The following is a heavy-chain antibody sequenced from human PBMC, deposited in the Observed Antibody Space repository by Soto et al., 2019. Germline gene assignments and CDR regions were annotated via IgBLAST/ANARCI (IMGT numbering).Heavy chain of an antibody. CDR2: INVYNGNT. CDR3: ARGPDPTYSDY. CDR1: GYIFINYG. V-gene: IGHV1-18*01. J-gene: IGHJ4*02. Sequence: ASVKVSCKASGYIFINYGISWVQQAPGQGLEWMGWINVYNGNTNYAEKIQGRVTMTTDTSTSTAYMELKSLKSDDTAVYFCARGPDPTYSDYWGQGTLVTVSS.